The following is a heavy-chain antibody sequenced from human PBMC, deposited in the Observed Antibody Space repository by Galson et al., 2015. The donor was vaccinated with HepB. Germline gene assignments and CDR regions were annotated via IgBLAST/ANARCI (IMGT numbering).Heavy chain of an antibody. CDR3: ARRRRVGATGNYYYYMDV. J-gene: IGHJ6*03. CDR2: ISSSSSTI. Sequence: SLRLSCAASGFTFSSYSMNWVRQAPGKGLEWVSYISSSSSTIYYADSVKGRFTISRDNAKNSLYLQMNSLRAEDTAVYYCARRRRVGATGNYYYYMDVWGKGTTVTVSS. V-gene: IGHV3-48*01. D-gene: IGHD1-26*01. CDR1: GFTFSSYS.